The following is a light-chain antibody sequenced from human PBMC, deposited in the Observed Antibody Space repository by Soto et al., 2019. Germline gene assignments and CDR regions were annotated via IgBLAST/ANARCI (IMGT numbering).Light chain of an antibody. CDR1: RRHVGRYDY. J-gene: IGLJ1*01. CDR2: DVT. CDR3: NSYTTSSTLV. V-gene: IGLV2-14*03. Sequence: QSALTQPRSVCASPGQSVAISCTGTRRHVGRYDYVSWYQQHPRKAPNLLVYDVTSRPSAVSNRFSGSKSGNTASLTISGLQAEDEADYYCNSYTTSSTLVFGTGTKVTVL.